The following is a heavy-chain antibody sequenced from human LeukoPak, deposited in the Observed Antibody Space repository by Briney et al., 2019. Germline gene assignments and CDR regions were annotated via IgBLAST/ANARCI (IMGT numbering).Heavy chain of an antibody. CDR1: GGSISSGGYY. CDR2: IYYSGST. V-gene: IGHV4-39*01. CDR3: ASLCDSSGWTGAEYFQH. J-gene: IGHJ1*01. Sequence: PSQTLSLTCTVSGGSISSGGYYWGWIRQPPGKGLEWIGSIYYSGSTYYNPSLKSRVTISVDTSKNQFSLKLSSVTAADTAVYYCASLCDSSGWTGAEYFQHWGQGTLVTVSS. D-gene: IGHD6-19*01.